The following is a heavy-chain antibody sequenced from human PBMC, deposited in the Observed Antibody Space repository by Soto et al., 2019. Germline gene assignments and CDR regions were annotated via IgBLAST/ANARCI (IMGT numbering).Heavy chain of an antibody. J-gene: IGHJ4*02. CDR3: AKDRYSGTYPTDFDY. CDR2: ISYDGGNE. Sequence: GGSLRLSCAASGFTFYSYAMSWVRQAPGKGLEWVALISYDGGNEKYTESVKDRFTISRDDSHNVAYLQMSSLRTEDTAMYYCAKDRYSGTYPTDFDYWGQGSLVTVSS. D-gene: IGHD1-26*01. CDR1: GFTFYSYA. V-gene: IGHV3-30*18.